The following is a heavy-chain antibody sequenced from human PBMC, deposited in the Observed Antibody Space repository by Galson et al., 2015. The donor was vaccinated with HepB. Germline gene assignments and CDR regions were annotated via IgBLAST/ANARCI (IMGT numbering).Heavy chain of an antibody. Sequence: SLRLSCAASGFTFSSYGMHWVRQAPGKGLEWVAVISYDGSNKYYADSVKGRFTISRDNSKNTLYLQMNSLRAEDTAVYYCAKEGSGGSGRFFDYWGQGTLVPVSS. CDR1: GFTFSSYG. CDR2: ISYDGSNK. V-gene: IGHV3-30*18. J-gene: IGHJ4*02. D-gene: IGHD2-15*01. CDR3: AKEGSGGSGRFFDY.